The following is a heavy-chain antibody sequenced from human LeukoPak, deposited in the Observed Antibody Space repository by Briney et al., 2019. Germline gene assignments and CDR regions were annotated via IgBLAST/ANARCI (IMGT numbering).Heavy chain of an antibody. CDR1: GFTFSSYA. V-gene: IGHV3-30-3*01. CDR3: ARGRLGRLWFGELWSFDY. CDR2: ISYDGSNK. Sequence: TGGSLRLSCAASGFTFSSYAMHWVRQAPGKGLEWVAVISYDGSNKYYADSVKGRFTISRDNSKNTLYLQMNSLRAGDTAVYYCARGRLGRLWFGELWSFDYWGQGTLVTVSS. J-gene: IGHJ4*02. D-gene: IGHD3-10*01.